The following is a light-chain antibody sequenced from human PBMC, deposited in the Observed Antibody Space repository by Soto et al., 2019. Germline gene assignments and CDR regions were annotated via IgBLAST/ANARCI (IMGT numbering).Light chain of an antibody. J-gene: IGKJ1*01. CDR3: QQTLSVPPT. Sequence: DIQMTQSPSSVSASVGDRVTITCRASQAIDSWLAWYQQKPGEAPKLLIFTGSLLHSGVPPRFSGSGSGTDFTLTISSLQPEDFATDYCQQTLSVPPTFGQGTKV. CDR1: QAIDSW. V-gene: IGKV1-12*01. CDR2: TGS.